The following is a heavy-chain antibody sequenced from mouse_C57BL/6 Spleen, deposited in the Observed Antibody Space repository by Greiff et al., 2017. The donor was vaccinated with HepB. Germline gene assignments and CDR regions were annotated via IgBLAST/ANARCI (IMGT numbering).Heavy chain of an antibody. J-gene: IGHJ1*03. Sequence: VQLVESGAELVRPGTSVKVSCKASGYAFTNYLIEWVKQRPGQGLEWIGVINPGSGGTNYNEKFKGKATLTADKSSSTAYMQLSSLTSEDSAVYFCERHGGPWYFDVWGTGTTVTVSS. CDR1: GYAFTNYL. V-gene: IGHV1-54*01. CDR3: ERHGGPWYFDV. CDR2: INPGSGGT. D-gene: IGHD3-3*01.